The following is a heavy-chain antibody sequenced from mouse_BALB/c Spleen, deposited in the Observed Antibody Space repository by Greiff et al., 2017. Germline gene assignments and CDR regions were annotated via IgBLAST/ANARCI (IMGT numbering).Heavy chain of an antibody. J-gene: IGHJ4*01. V-gene: IGHV3-2*02. CDR3: ARERGYYRYDEVDY. Sequence: EVQLQESGPGLVKPSQSLSLTCTVTGYSITSDYAWNWIRQFPGNKLEWMGYISYSGSTSYNPSLKSRISITRDTSKNQFFLQLNSVTTEDTATYYCARERGYYRYDEVDYWGQGTSVTVSS. CDR2: ISYSGST. CDR1: GYSITSDYA. D-gene: IGHD2-14*01.